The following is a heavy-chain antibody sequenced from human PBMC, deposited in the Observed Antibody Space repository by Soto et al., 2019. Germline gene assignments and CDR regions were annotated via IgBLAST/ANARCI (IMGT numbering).Heavy chain of an antibody. V-gene: IGHV1-2*02. CDR2: IHPNSGGT. CDR1: GYTFTGYY. J-gene: IGHJ6*02. CDR3: ARVPYYDFWSGYRRYGMDV. Sequence: ASVKVSCKASGYTFTGYYMHWVRQAPGQGLEWMGWIHPNSGGTNYAQKFQGRVTMTRDTSISTAYMELSRLRSDDTAVYYCARVPYYDFWSGYRRYGMDVWGQGTTVTVSS. D-gene: IGHD3-3*01.